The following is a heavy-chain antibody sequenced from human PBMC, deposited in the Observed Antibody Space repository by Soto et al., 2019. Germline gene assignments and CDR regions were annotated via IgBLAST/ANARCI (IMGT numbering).Heavy chain of an antibody. V-gene: IGHV3-11*06. CDR1: GFTFSDYY. Sequence: GGSLRLSCAASGFTFSDYYMSWIRQAPGKGLEWVSYINSTGSYTNYADSVKGRFTVSRDDAKNSLYLQMNSLRAEDTAVYYCARVRTTMVPYFDYWGQGTLVTVSS. CDR3: ARVRTTMVPYFDY. J-gene: IGHJ4*02. CDR2: INSTGSYT. D-gene: IGHD5-18*01.